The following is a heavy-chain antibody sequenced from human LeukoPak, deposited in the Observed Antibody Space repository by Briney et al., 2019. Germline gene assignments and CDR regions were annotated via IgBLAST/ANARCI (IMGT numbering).Heavy chain of an antibody. D-gene: IGHD4-17*01. J-gene: IGHJ3*02. CDR3: ARRWHDYGDLAFDI. Sequence: QTGGSLRLSCAASGFTFSSYGMHWVRQAPGKGLEWVAVISYDGSNKYYADSVKGRFTISRDNSKSTLYLQMNSLRAEDTAVYYCARRWHDYGDLAFDIWGQGTMVTVSS. CDR1: GFTFSSYG. CDR2: ISYDGSNK. V-gene: IGHV3-30*03.